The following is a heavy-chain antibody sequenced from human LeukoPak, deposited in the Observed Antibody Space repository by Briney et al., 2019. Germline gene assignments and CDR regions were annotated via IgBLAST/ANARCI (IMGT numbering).Heavy chain of an antibody. D-gene: IGHD6-19*01. CDR1: GFTFSSYA. J-gene: IGHJ4*02. V-gene: IGHV3-30-3*01. CDR3: ARGSRDGSGWHFDY. Sequence: GRSLRLPCAASGFTFSSYAMHWVRQAPGKGLEWVAVISYDGSNKYYADSVKGRFTISRDNSKNTLYLQMNSLRAEDTAVYYCARGSRDGSGWHFDYWGQGTLVTVSS. CDR2: ISYDGSNK.